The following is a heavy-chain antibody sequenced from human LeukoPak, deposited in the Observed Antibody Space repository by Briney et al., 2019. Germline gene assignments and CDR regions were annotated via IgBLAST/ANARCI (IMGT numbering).Heavy chain of an antibody. CDR1: GFTFSSYN. CDR3: ARDPSGGDY. D-gene: IGHD3-10*01. V-gene: IGHV3-21*01. Sequence: PGGSLRLSCAAYGFTFSSYNMNWVRQAPGKGLEWVSSISSSSSYMYYADSVKGRFTISRDNAKNSLYLQMNSLRAEDTAVYYCARDPSGGDYWGQGTLVTVSS. CDR2: ISSSSSYM. J-gene: IGHJ4*02.